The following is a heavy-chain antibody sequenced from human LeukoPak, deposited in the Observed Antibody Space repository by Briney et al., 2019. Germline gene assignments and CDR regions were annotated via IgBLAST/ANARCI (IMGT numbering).Heavy chain of an antibody. Sequence: GGSLRLSCAASGFTFSSYWMNWVRQAPGKGLEWVASIKQDGGEKSYVDSVKGRFTISRDNAKNSLYLQMSSLRAEDTAVYYCARDGTAAGLYFDLWGQGTLVTVSS. CDR3: ARDGTAAGLYFDL. V-gene: IGHV3-7*01. J-gene: IGHJ4*01. D-gene: IGHD6-13*01. CDR1: GFTFSSYW. CDR2: IKQDGGEK.